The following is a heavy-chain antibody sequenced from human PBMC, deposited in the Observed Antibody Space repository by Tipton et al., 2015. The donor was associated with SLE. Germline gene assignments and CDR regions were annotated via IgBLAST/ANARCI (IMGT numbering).Heavy chain of an antibody. CDR1: GFTFSNYD. D-gene: IGHD2-2*01. CDR2: IGTAGDT. Sequence: QLVQSGGGVVQPGRSLRLSCAASGFTFSNYDMHWVREVTGKGLEWVSGIGTAGDTKYAGSVKGRFTVSRENGKNSLYLQMNSLRVGDTAVYYCARSGESAEMDGMDVWGQGTTVTVSS. CDR3: ARSGESAEMDGMDV. J-gene: IGHJ6*02. V-gene: IGHV3-13*01.